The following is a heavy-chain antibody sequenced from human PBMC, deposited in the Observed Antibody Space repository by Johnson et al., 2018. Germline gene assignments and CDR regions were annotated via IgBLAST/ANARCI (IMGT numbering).Heavy chain of an antibody. J-gene: IGHJ6*02. V-gene: IGHV3-9*01. CDR3: ARDPDYYGSGSYYNPYGMDV. CDR1: GFTFDDYA. CDR2: ISWNSGSI. Sequence: VQLLESGGGLVQPGRSXRLSCAASGFTFDDYAMHWVRQAPGKGLEWVSGISWNSGSIGYADHVKGRFTISRDNAKNPLYLQMNSLRAEDTAVYYCARDPDYYGSGSYYNPYGMDVWGQGTTVTVSS. D-gene: IGHD3-10*01.